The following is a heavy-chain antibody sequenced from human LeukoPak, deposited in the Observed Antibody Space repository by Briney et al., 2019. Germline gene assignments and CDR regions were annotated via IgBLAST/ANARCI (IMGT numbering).Heavy chain of an antibody. CDR1: GFTFSDYY. J-gene: IGHJ2*01. CDR2: INSSGSTI. V-gene: IGHV3-11*01. Sequence: GGSLRLSCAASGFTFSDYYMSWIRQAPGKGLEWVSYINSSGSTIYYADSVKGRFTISRDNAKNSLYLQMNSLRAEDTAVYYCARDRRHLRGYFDLWGRGTLVTVSS. CDR3: ARDRRHLRGYFDL.